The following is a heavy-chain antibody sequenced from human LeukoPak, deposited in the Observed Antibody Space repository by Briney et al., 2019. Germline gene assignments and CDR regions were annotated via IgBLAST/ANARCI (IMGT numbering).Heavy chain of an antibody. D-gene: IGHD1-1*01. CDR1: GFTFSSYG. J-gene: IGHJ4*02. CDR2: ISYDGSNK. V-gene: IGHV3-30*18. CDR3: AKLQLEEEYYFDY. Sequence: QSGGSLRLSCAASGFTFSSYGMHWVRQAPGKGLEWVAVISYDGSNKYYADSVKGRFTISRDNSKNTLYLQMNSLRAEDTAVYYCAKLQLEEEYYFDYWGQGTLVTVFS.